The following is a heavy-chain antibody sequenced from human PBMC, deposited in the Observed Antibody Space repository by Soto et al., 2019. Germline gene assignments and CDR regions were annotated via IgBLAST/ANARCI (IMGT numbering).Heavy chain of an antibody. J-gene: IGHJ4*02. CDR1: GFTFSSYA. CDR2: ISGSGSNT. CDR3: VKDMVY. V-gene: IGHV3-23*01. Sequence: SCAASGFTFSSYAMSWVRQAPGKGLEWVSAISGSGSNTYYADSVKGRFTISRDNSKNTLYLQMDSLRAEDTALYYCVKDMVYWGQGALVTVSS. D-gene: IGHD3-10*01.